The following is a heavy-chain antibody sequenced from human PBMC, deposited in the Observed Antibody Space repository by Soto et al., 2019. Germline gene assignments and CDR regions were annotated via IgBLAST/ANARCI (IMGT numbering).Heavy chain of an antibody. J-gene: IGHJ4*02. CDR1: GYTFTGYY. CDR3: ARDYYDSSGYYF. D-gene: IGHD3-22*01. CDR2: INPNSGGT. V-gene: IGHV1-2*02. Sequence: GASVKVSCKASGYTFTGYYMHWVRQAPGQGLEWMGWINPNSGGTNYAQKFQGRVAMTRDTSISTAYMELSRLRSDDTAVYYCARDYYDSSGYYFWGQGTLVTVSS.